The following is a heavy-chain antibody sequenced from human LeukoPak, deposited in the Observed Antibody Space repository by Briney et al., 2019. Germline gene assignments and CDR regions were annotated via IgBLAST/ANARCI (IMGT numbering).Heavy chain of an antibody. CDR2: IKQDGSEK. J-gene: IGHJ5*02. CDR3: ARDRIRYFGWLLGGPSIADWFDP. Sequence: GGSLSLSCAASGFTFSSYWMSWVRQAPGQGLEWVANIKQDGSEKYYVDSVTGGFTLSSDKDKNSLYLQRKSLRAEDTAVYYWARDRIRYFGWLLGGPSIADWFDPWGQGTLVTVSS. V-gene: IGHV3-7*01. D-gene: IGHD3-9*01. CDR1: GFTFSSYW.